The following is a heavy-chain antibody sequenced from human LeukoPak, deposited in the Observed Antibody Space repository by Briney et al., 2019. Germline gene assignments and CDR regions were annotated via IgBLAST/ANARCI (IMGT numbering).Heavy chain of an antibody. V-gene: IGHV4-39*01. CDR1: GDSMPSNTYY. CDR2: IYNKVST. D-gene: IGHD6-6*01. CDR3: ARNGSSSYFDT. Sequence: SETLSLTCTVSGDSMPSNTYYWAWVRQSPETGLEWIGSIYNKVSTHYNPSLKSRVTMSVDTSRSQFSLKLTSMTAADTAIYYCARNGSSSYFDTWGQGILVTVSS. J-gene: IGHJ4*02.